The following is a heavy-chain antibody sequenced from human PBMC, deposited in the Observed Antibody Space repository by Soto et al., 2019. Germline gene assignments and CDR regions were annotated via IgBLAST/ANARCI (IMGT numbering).Heavy chain of an antibody. CDR3: AKATATGGGAFDI. CDR2: ILVDGRT. Sequence: XVSLRLSCAASGFICSSYDMSWVRQAAGKGLEWVSTILVDGRTFYVDSVKGRFTISRDSSQNTVYLQMNSLTAGDTALYYCAKATATGGGAFDICGQGTMVTVSS. CDR1: GFICSSYD. D-gene: IGHD2-8*02. V-gene: IGHV3-23*01. J-gene: IGHJ3*02.